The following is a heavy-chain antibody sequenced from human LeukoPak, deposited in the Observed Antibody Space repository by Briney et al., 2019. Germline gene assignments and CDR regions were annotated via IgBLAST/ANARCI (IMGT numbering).Heavy chain of an antibody. CDR1: GFTFSDYY. Sequence: GGSLRLSCAASGFTFSDYYMSWVREAPGKGLEWVAVISYDGSNKYYADSVKGRFTISRDNSKNTLYLQMNSLRAEDTAVYYCAKDVGYYDSSGYWRYFDYWGQGTLVTVSS. D-gene: IGHD3-22*01. V-gene: IGHV3-30*18. CDR3: AKDVGYYDSSGYWRYFDY. J-gene: IGHJ4*02. CDR2: ISYDGSNK.